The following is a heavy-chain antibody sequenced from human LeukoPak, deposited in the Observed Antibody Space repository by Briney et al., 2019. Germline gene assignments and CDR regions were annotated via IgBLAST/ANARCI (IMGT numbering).Heavy chain of an antibody. D-gene: IGHD3-22*01. CDR2: IKEDGSEK. CDR1: GFTFSTYW. V-gene: IGHV3-7*01. Sequence: GGSLRLSCAAAGFTFSTYWMSWVRQAPGKGLELVANIKEDGSEKYYMDSVKGRFTISRDNAKNSLYLQMNSLRADDTAVYYCARPAYPRHDSSGYYLEWGQGTLVTVSS. J-gene: IGHJ4*02. CDR3: ARPAYPRHDSSGYYLE.